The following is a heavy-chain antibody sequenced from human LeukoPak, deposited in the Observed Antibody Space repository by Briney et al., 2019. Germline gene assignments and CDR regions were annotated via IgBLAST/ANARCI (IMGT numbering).Heavy chain of an antibody. J-gene: IGHJ6*03. CDR1: GFTFSRFS. CDR3: AKASRGKQLVSSNYYMDV. CDR2: ISSSSSNI. Sequence: GGSRRLSCAASGFTFSRFSMNWVRQVPGKGLGWVSSISSSSSNIYYANSGEGGSTISRDTPTNSLYIQVNSVRAEDTAVYYCAKASRGKQLVSSNYYMDVWAKGTKVAASS. V-gene: IGHV3-21*01. D-gene: IGHD6-6*01.